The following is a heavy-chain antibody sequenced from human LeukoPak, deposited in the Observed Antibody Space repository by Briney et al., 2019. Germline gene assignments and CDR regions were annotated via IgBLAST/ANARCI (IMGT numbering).Heavy chain of an antibody. V-gene: IGHV1-18*04. D-gene: IGHD2-21*02. Sequence: ASVQVSCKASGYTFTTYFVTWVRHAPGQGLEWMGSINAHNGKTDYAEKIKGRVTMTTDTSTSTACLELRNLRSDDTAIYYCAKSSCAGDCYFDFWGQGTLVTVSS. CDR3: AKSSCAGDCYFDF. CDR2: INAHNGKT. CDR1: GYTFTTYF. J-gene: IGHJ4*02.